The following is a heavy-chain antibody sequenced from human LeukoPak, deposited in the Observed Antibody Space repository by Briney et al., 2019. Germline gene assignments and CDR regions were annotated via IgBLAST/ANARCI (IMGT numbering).Heavy chain of an antibody. V-gene: IGHV3-23*01. CDR2: ISGSGGST. CDR3: AKVPYYYYYYMDV. J-gene: IGHJ6*03. Sequence: GGSLRLSCAASGFTFSSYAMSWVRQAPGKWLEWVSAISGSGGSTYYADSVKGRFTISRDNSKNTLYLQMNSLRAEDTAVYYCAKVPYYYYYYMDVWGKGTTVTVSS. CDR1: GFTFSSYA.